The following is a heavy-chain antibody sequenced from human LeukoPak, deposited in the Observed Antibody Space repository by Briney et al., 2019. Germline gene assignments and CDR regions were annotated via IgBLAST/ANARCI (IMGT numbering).Heavy chain of an antibody. CDR3: ARGGQYSSSWYFAFDI. CDR2: IYSGGST. CDR1: GITVSSNY. J-gene: IGHJ3*02. Sequence: GGSLRLSCAASGITVSSNYMSWVRQAPGKGLECVSVIYSGGSTYYADSVKGRFTISRDNSKNTLYLQMNSLRAEDTAVYYCARGGQYSSSWYFAFDIWGQGTMVTVSS. V-gene: IGHV3-53*01. D-gene: IGHD6-13*01.